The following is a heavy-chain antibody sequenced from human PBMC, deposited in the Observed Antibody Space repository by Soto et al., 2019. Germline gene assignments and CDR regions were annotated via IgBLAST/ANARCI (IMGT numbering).Heavy chain of an antibody. V-gene: IGHV3-21*01. J-gene: IGHJ5*01. D-gene: IGHD2-2*01. CDR1: GFSFGTYT. CDR3: APGTYQPLLAS. CDR2: ISFSSSYI. Sequence: XESLRLSCAASGFSFGTYTMNCVRQAPGKGLEWVSFISFSSSYIYYADSVRGRFTVSRDNAKNSLYLQLNNLRAEDTAVYYCAPGTYQPLLASWGQGTLVTV.